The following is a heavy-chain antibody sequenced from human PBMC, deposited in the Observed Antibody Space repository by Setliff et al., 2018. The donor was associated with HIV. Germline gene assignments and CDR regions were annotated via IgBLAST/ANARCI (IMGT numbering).Heavy chain of an antibody. Sequence: SETLSLTCSLSIGSISSGDYYWSWIRQPPGKGLEWIGYISYSGNTYYNPSLKSRVTISIDTSKNQFSLKLNSVTAADTAVYYCARELTVDADMVTRWFDPWGQGTLVTVSS. V-gene: IGHV4-30-4*08. J-gene: IGHJ5*02. CDR2: ISYSGNT. CDR3: ARELTVDADMVTRWFDP. CDR1: IGSISSGDYY. D-gene: IGHD5-18*01.